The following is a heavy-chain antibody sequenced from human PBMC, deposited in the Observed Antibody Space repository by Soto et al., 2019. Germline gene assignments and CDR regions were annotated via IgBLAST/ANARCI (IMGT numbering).Heavy chain of an antibody. V-gene: IGHV3-23*01. Sequence: GGSLRLSCATSGFTFGNYAMSWVRQAPGKGLEWVSGITGGGGFTNYADPVKGRFTISRDNSWNTLYLQLNSLRAEDTAVYYCARIPCDYGGNRCWAFDIWGQGTMVTVSS. CDR3: ARIPCDYGGNRCWAFDI. CDR1: GFTFGNYA. CDR2: ITGGGGFT. D-gene: IGHD4-17*01. J-gene: IGHJ3*02.